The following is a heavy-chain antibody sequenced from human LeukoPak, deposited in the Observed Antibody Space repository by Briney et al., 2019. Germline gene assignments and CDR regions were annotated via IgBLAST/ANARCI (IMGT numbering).Heavy chain of an antibody. Sequence: PGGSLRLSCAASGFTFSDYYMSWIRQAPGKGLEWVSYISGSSSNIQYADSVKGRFTISRDNAKNSLYLQMNSLRAEDTAVYYCARGKYSSGWFDYWGQGTLVTVSS. D-gene: IGHD6-19*01. J-gene: IGHJ4*02. CDR3: ARGKYSSGWFDY. CDR2: ISGSSSNI. CDR1: GFTFSDYY. V-gene: IGHV3-11*06.